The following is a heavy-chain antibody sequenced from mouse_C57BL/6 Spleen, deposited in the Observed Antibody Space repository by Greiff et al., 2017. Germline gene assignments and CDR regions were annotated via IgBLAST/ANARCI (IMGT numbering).Heavy chain of an antibody. Sequence: VQLQQPGAELVMPGASVKLSCKASGYTFTSYWMHWVKQRPGQGLEWIGEIDPSDSYTNYNQKFKGKSTLTVDKSSSTAYMQLSSLTSEDSAVYYCARILQEGFFDYWGQGTTLTVSS. CDR2: IDPSDSYT. CDR1: GYTFTSYW. CDR3: ARILQEGFFDY. D-gene: IGHD2-14*01. V-gene: IGHV1-69*01. J-gene: IGHJ2*01.